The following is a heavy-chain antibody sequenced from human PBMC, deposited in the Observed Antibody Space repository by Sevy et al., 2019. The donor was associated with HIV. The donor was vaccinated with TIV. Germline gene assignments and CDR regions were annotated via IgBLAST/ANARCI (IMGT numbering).Heavy chain of an antibody. CDR3: ASGRFQARYGSGSYYHAYDI. Sequence: GGSLRLSCTASGFTFSSYDMHWVRQATGKGLEWVSAIGTAGDTYYPGSVKGRFTISRENAKNSLYLQMNSLRAGDTAVYYCASGRFQARYGSGSYYHAYDIWGQGTMVTVSS. J-gene: IGHJ3*02. CDR1: GFTFSSYD. D-gene: IGHD3-10*01. V-gene: IGHV3-13*01. CDR2: IGTAGDT.